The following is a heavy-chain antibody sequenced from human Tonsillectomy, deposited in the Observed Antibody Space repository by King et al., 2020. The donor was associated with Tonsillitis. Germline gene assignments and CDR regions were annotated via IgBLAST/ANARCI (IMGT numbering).Heavy chain of an antibody. V-gene: IGHV1-58*02. CDR1: GFTFTSSA. D-gene: IGHD3-16*01. CDR3: AADLFFGVATGEQSDAFDI. CDR2: IVVGSGNT. Sequence: QLVQSGPEVKKPGTSVKVSCKASGFTFTSSAMQWVRQARGQRLEWIGWIVVGSGNTNYAQKFQERVTITRDMSTSTAYMELSSLRSEDTAVYYCAADLFFGVATGEQSDAFDIWGQGTMVTVSS. J-gene: IGHJ3*02.